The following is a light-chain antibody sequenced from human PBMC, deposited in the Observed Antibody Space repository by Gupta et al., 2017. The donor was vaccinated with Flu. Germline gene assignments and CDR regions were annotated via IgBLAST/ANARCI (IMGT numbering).Light chain of an antibody. Sequence: EIVLTQSPGTLSLSPGETATLSCRASQSVRSSYLAWYQQKPGQAPRLLIYDASSRATGIPDRFSGSGSGTDFTLTISRLEPEDFAVYYCQQYGSSLLTFGGGTKVEIK. CDR3: QQYGSSLLT. CDR2: DAS. CDR1: QSVRSSY. V-gene: IGKV3-20*01. J-gene: IGKJ4*01.